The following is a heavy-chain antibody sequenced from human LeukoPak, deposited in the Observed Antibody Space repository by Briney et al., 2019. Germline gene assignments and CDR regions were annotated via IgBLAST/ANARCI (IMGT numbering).Heavy chain of an antibody. CDR3: ARGRRSPYYMDV. V-gene: IGHV4-39*07. CDR2: ISHSGST. J-gene: IGHJ6*03. Sequence: PSETLSLTCNVSGDSISSSTYYWGWIRQPPGKGLEWIGSISHSGSTYYNSSLKSRVTISLDTSKNQFSLKLTSVTAADTAVYYCARGRRSPYYMDVWGKGTTVTVSS. CDR1: GDSISSSTYY. D-gene: IGHD3-16*01.